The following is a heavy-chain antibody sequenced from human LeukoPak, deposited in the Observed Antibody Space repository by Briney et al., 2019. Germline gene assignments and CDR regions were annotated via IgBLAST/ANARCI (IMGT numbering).Heavy chain of an antibody. D-gene: IGHD3-16*02. J-gene: IGHJ4*02. CDR3: ARVGGISSPFSY. CDR2: ISTTSRTL. V-gene: IGHV3-48*02. CDR1: GXTFSTYS. Sequence: PGGSLRLSCAASGXTFSTYSMNWVRQAPGKGLEWVSYISTTSRTLYYADSVKGRFTISRDNAKNSLYLQMNSLRDEDTAVYYCARVGGISSPFSYWGQGTPVTVSS.